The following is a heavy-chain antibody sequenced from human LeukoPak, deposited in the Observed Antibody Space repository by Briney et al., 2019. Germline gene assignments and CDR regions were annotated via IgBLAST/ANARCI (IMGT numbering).Heavy chain of an antibody. CDR1: GFTFGDYA. J-gene: IGHJ4*02. D-gene: IGHD3-9*01. V-gene: IGHV3-49*04. CDR3: ARGRLGGHFDWMPSPPDY. Sequence: GGSLRLSCTASGFTFGDYAMSWVRQAPGKGLEWVGFIRSKAYGGTTEYAASVKGRFTISRDDSKSIAYLQMNSLKTEDTAVYYCARGRLGGHFDWMPSPPDYWGQGTLVTVSS. CDR2: IRSKAYGGTT.